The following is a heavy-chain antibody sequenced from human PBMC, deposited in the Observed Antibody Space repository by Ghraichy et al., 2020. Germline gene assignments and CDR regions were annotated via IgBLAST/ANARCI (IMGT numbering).Heavy chain of an antibody. CDR1: GASISSYY. J-gene: IGHJ6*03. D-gene: IGHD1-7*01. CDR3: ARVPPELPYYYYYMDV. V-gene: IGHV4-59*01. CDR2: IYYSGST. Sequence: ESLNISCTVSGASISSYYWSWIRQPPGKGLEWIGYIYYSGSTNYNPSLKSRVTISVDTSKNQFSLKLSSVTAADTAVYYCARVPPELPYYYYYMDVWGKGTTVTVSS.